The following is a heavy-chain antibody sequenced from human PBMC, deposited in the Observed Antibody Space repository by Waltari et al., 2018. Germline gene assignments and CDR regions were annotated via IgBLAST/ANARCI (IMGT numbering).Heavy chain of an antibody. Sequence: QVQLQESGPGLVKPSETLSLTCTVSGGSISSHYWSWIRQPPGKGLEWIGYIYYSGSTNYNPSLKSRVTISVDTSKNQFSLKLSSVTAADTAVYYWARGAGLDYWGQGTLVTVSS. CDR3: ARGAGLDY. CDR1: GGSISSHY. CDR2: IYYSGST. J-gene: IGHJ4*02. V-gene: IGHV4-59*11. D-gene: IGHD3-10*01.